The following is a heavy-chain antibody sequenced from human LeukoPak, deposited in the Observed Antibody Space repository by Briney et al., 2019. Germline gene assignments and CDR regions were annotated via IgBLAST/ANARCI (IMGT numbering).Heavy chain of an antibody. CDR1: GLTFSTSA. CDR2: IQSDGSYK. Sequence: PGGSLRLSCAASGLTFSTSAMHWVRQAPGKGLECVAFIQSDGSYKHYSDSVKGRFTISRDNSKNTLDLEMNSLRVVDTGVYYCATHCSGTTCHRDYWGQGTLVTVSS. J-gene: IGHJ4*02. CDR3: ATHCSGTTCHRDY. V-gene: IGHV3-30*02. D-gene: IGHD2-2*01.